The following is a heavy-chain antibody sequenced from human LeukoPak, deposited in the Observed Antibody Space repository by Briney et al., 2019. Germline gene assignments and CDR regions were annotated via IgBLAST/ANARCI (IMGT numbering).Heavy chain of an antibody. D-gene: IGHD2-21*02. CDR1: GFTIRDYG. CDR3: ARGVTSLSSYYAYHYMDV. V-gene: IGHV3-20*04. CDR2: LTWNGGST. J-gene: IGHJ6*03. Sequence: GGSLRLYCAASGFTIRDYGMSWVRQAPGKGLEWVSELTWNGGSTGYADSVKGRFTISRDNANNSLYLQMNSLRAEDTALYYCARGVTSLSSYYAYHYMDVWGKGTTVTVSS.